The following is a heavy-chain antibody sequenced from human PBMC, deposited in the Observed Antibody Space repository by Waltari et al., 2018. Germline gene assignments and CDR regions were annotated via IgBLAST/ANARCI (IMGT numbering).Heavy chain of an antibody. V-gene: IGHV4-34*01. J-gene: IGHJ3*02. D-gene: IGHD6-19*01. CDR3: ARLASSGWYEWSLGAFDI. CDR2: SNHSGST. Sequence: QVQLQQWGAGLLKPSETLSLTCAVYGGSFSGYYWSWILQLPGKGLEWIGESNHSGSTNYNPSLKSRVTISVDTSKNQFSLKLSSVTAADTAVYYCARLASSGWYEWSLGAFDIWGQGTMVTVSS. CDR1: GGSFSGYY.